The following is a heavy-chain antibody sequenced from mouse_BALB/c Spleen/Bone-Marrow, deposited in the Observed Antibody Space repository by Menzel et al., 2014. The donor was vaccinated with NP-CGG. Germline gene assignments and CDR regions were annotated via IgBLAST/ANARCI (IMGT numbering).Heavy chain of an antibody. D-gene: IGHD2-1*01. CDR1: GFNIKDTY. Sequence: EVHLVESGAELVKPGASVKLSCTASGFNIKDTYMHWVKKRPEQGLEWVGRIDTANGNTKYDPKFQGKATITADTSSNTAYLRLGSLTSEDTAVYYCARYGNGLMDYWGQGTSVTVSS. CDR2: IDTANGNT. CDR3: ARYGNGLMDY. V-gene: IGHV14-3*02. J-gene: IGHJ4*01.